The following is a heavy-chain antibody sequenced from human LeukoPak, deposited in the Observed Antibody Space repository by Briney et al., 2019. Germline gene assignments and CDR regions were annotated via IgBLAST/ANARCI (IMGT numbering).Heavy chain of an antibody. D-gene: IGHD1-26*01. CDR1: GFTFSTHG. CDR3: ARAGELAFDY. V-gene: IGHV3-33*01. CDR2: TWWDESNK. J-gene: IGHJ4*02. Sequence: GGSLRLSCTASGFTFSTHGMQWARQAPGKGLEWVAGTWWDESNKYYADSVKGRFTISRDNSKNTLYLQMNSLRAEDTAVYYCARAGELAFDYWGQGTLVTVSS.